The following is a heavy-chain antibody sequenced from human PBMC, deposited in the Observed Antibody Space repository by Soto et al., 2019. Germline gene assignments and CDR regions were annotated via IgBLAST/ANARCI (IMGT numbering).Heavy chain of an antibody. CDR2: IKQDGREK. CDR3: AREIPAAGLGMDV. V-gene: IGHV3-7*01. Sequence: PGGSLRLSCAASGFTFSSYWMSWVRQAPGKGLEWVANIKQDGREKYYVDSVKGRFTISRDNAKNSLYLQMNSLRAEDTAVYYCAREIPAAGLGMDVWGQGTTVTVSS. J-gene: IGHJ6*02. CDR1: GFTFSSYW. D-gene: IGHD2-2*01.